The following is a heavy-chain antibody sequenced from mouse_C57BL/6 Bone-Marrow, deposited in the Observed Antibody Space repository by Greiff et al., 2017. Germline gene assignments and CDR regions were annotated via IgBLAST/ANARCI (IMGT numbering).Heavy chain of an antibody. CDR2: IYPGDGDT. D-gene: IGHD1-1*01. Sequence: QVQLQQSGPELVKPVASVKISCKASGYAFSSSWMNWVQQRPGKGLECIGRIYPGDGDTNYTGKFKGKATLTADKSSSTASMQRSSLTSEDSAVYFCARDYYGSSYPPWYFDVWGTGTTVTVSS. CDR3: ARDYYGSSYPPWYFDV. J-gene: IGHJ1*03. CDR1: GYAFSSSW. V-gene: IGHV1-82*01.